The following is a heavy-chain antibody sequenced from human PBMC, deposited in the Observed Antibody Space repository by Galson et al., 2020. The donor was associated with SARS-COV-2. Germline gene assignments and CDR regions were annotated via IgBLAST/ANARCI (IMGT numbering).Heavy chain of an antibody. J-gene: IGHJ6*02. CDR3: ARAVNLGYCTGGTCYGGDYYGMDV. CDR2: IRAYNDNT. D-gene: IGHD2-15*01. V-gene: IGHV1-18*01. CDR1: GYTFIKYG. Sequence: ASVKVSCKASGYTFIKYGISWVRQAPGQGPEWMGWIRAYNDNTQYAQKVQGRVTMTTERSTSTAYMELRSLRSDDTAVYYCARAVNLGYCTGGTCYGGDYYGMDVWGQGTTVTVSS.